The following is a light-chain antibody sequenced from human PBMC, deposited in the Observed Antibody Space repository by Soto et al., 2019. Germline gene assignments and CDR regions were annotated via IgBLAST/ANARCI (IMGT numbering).Light chain of an antibody. CDR2: GAS. CDR1: QTVGSNY. CDR3: HQYGYSPPWT. J-gene: IGKJ1*01. V-gene: IGKV3-20*01. Sequence: EIVLTQSPGTLSLSPGEGATLSCRASQTVGSNYLAWYQQKPGQAPRLLIYGASRRATGIPDRFSGSGSGTDFTLSISRLEPEDFAVYYCHQYGYSPPWTFGQGTKVETK.